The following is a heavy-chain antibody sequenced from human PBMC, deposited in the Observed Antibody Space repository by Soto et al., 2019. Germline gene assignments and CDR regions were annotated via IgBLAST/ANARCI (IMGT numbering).Heavy chain of an antibody. CDR3: AQSLVNVVGAARTGMDV. V-gene: IGHV3-23*01. D-gene: IGHD2-15*01. CDR1: GFTFSSYA. Sequence: EVQLLESGGGLVQPGGSLRLSCAASGFTFSSYAMSWVRQAPGKGLEWVSAISGSGGSTYYADSVKGRFTISRDNSKNXXYLQMNSRRAEDTAVYYCAQSLVNVVGAARTGMDVWGQGTTVTVSS. J-gene: IGHJ6*02. CDR2: ISGSGGST.